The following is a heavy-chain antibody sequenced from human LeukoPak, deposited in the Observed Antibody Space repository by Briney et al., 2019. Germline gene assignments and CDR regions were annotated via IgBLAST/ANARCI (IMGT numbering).Heavy chain of an antibody. CDR3: ARDIAYNIDY. V-gene: IGHV1-18*04. J-gene: IGHJ4*02. CDR1: GYTFTKYG. Sequence: GASVKVSCKASGYTFTKYGVSWVRQAPGQGLEWIGWINADNGNINYAQNLQGRVTVITDTSTSTAYMELRSLRSDDTAVYYCARDIAYNIDYWGQGTLVTVSS. D-gene: IGHD5-12*01. CDR2: INADNGNI.